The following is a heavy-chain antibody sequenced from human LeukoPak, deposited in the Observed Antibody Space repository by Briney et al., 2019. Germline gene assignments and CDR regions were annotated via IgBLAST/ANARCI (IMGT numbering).Heavy chain of an antibody. CDR2: IYYSGST. J-gene: IGHJ4*02. CDR1: GDSISTSNSY. V-gene: IGHV4-39*07. CDR3: AREDYYDSSGYYLDS. Sequence: SETLSLTCTVSGDSISTSNSYWGWIRQPPGKGLEWIGSIYYSGSTYYSPSLKSRVTISVDTSKNQFSLNLSSVTAADTAVYYCAREDYYDSSGYYLDSWGQGTLVTVSS. D-gene: IGHD3-22*01.